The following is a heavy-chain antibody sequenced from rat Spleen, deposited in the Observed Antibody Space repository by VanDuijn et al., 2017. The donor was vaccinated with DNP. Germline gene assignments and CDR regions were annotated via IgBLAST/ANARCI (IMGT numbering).Heavy chain of an antibody. Sequence: EVQLVESGGGLVQPRRSMKLSCAASGFIFTNYYMAWVRQAPTKGLEWVASISIGGDKTYYRDSVKGRFTISRDNAKSTLYLQMDSLRSEDTATYYCTTPRAYWGQGVMVTVSS. J-gene: IGHJ2*01. CDR3: TTPRAY. V-gene: IGHV5-25*01. CDR2: ISIGGDKT. D-gene: IGHD1-11*01. CDR1: GFIFTNYY.